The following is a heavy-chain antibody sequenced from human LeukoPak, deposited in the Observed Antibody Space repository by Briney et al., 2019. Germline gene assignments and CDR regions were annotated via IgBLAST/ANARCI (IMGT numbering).Heavy chain of an antibody. Sequence: ASVKVSCKASGYTFTSYYMHWVRQAPGQGLEWMGIINPSGGSTSYAQKFQGRVTMTRDTSTSTVYMELSSLRSEDTAVYYCARVPSPSSGWKGAWFDPWGQGTLVTVSS. D-gene: IGHD6-19*01. J-gene: IGHJ5*02. CDR2: INPSGGST. CDR1: GYTFTSYY. CDR3: ARVPSPSSGWKGAWFDP. V-gene: IGHV1-46*01.